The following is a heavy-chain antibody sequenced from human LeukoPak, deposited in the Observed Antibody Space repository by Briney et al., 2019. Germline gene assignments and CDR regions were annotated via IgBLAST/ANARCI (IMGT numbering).Heavy chain of an antibody. Sequence: SGPTLVNPTQTLTLTCTFSGFSLSTSGMCVSWIREPPGKALEWLARIDWDDDKYYTTSLKTRLTISKDTSKNQVVLTMTNMDPVDTATYYCARTVPCSSSWYVFDYWGQGTLVTVSS. V-gene: IGHV2-70*11. J-gene: IGHJ4*02. CDR2: IDWDDDK. CDR3: ARTVPCSSSWYVFDY. CDR1: GFSLSTSGMC. D-gene: IGHD6-13*01.